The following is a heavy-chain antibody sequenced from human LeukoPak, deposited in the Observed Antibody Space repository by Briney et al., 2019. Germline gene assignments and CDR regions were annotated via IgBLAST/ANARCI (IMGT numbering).Heavy chain of an antibody. CDR2: SRNRTKSYTT. J-gene: IGHJ4*02. CDR1: GFTFSDHY. CDR3: TRDATGDH. Sequence: EGSLRLSCAVSGFTFSDHYMDWVRQAPGKGLEWVGRSRNRTKSYTTDYAASVKGRFTISRDDSKSTLYLQMNSLEPEDTAAYYCTRDATGDHWGQGTLVSVSS. V-gene: IGHV3-72*01.